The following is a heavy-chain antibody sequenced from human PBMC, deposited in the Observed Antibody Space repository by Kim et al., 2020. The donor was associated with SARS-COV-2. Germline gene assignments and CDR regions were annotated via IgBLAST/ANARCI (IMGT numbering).Heavy chain of an antibody. CDR3: ARLIGDPGYSSGWYSPCDFEY. J-gene: IGHJ1*01. CDR1: GGSISSSSYY. V-gene: IGHV4-39*01. Sequence: SETLSLTCTVSGGSISSSSYYWGWIRQPPGKGLEWIGSIYYSGSTYYNPSLKSRVTISADTSKNQFSLKLSSVTAADTAVYYCARLIGDPGYSSGWYSPCDFEYWGRGTLVTVSS. CDR2: IYYSGST. D-gene: IGHD6-19*01.